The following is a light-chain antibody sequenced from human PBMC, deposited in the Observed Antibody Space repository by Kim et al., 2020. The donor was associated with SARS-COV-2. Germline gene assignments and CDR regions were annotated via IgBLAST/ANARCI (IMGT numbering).Light chain of an antibody. V-gene: IGKV1-27*01. CDR1: QGISNY. CDR3: QKYNSAPRA. J-gene: IGKJ1*01. Sequence: ASVGDRVTITCRASQGISNYLAWYQQKPGKVPKLLIYAASALQSGVPSRFSGSGSGTDFTLTISTLQPEDVATYYCQKYNSAPRAFGQGTKVDIK. CDR2: AAS.